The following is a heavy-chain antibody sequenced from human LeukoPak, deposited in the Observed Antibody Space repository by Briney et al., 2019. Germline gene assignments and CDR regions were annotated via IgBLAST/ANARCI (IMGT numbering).Heavy chain of an antibody. J-gene: IGHJ6*03. CDR2: ISAYNGNT. CDR3: ARGTMAGGPLLVPYYYYYMDV. V-gene: IGHV1-18*01. D-gene: IGHD6-19*01. CDR1: GYTFTSYG. Sequence: ASVKVSCKASGYTFTSYGISWVRQAPGQGLEWMGWISAYNGNTNYAQKLQGRVTMTTDTSTSTAYMELSSLRSEDTAVYYCARGTMAGGPLLVPYYYYYMDVWGKGTTVTVSS.